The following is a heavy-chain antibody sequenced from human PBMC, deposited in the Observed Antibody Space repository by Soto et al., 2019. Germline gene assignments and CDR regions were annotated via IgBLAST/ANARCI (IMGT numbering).Heavy chain of an antibody. J-gene: IGHJ4*02. CDR2: ITYDGSNK. Sequence: GGSLRLSCAASGFTFSSYGMHWVRQAPGKGLEWVAVITYDGSNKYYADSVKGRFTISRDNSKNTLYLQMNSLRAEDTAVYYCAKDYMVATLGDYFDYWGQGTLVTVSS. V-gene: IGHV3-30*18. CDR3: AKDYMVATLGDYFDY. D-gene: IGHD5-12*01. CDR1: GFTFSSYG.